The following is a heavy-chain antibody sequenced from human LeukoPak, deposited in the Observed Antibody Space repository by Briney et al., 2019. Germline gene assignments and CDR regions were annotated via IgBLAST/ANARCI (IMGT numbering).Heavy chain of an antibody. Sequence: GGSLRLSCAASGFIFSSYAMNWVRQAPGKGLEWVSSISSSSSYIYYADSVKGRFTISRDNAKNSLFLQMNSLRAEDTAVYYCARALDSGATTFDYWGQGTLVTVSS. CDR2: ISSSSSYI. J-gene: IGHJ4*02. CDR3: ARALDSGATTFDY. D-gene: IGHD5-12*01. V-gene: IGHV3-21*01. CDR1: GFIFSSYA.